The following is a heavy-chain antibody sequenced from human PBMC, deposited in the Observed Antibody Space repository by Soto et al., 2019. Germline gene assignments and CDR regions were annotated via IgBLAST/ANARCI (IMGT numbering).Heavy chain of an antibody. Sequence: QVQLVQSGAEVKKPGASVKVSCKASGYTFTSYAMHWVRQAPGQRLEWMGWINAGNGNTKYSQKFQGRVTITRDTSASTAYMELSSLRSEDTAVYYCARTRVVPAAIGYYYGMDVWGQGTTVTVSS. V-gene: IGHV1-3*01. J-gene: IGHJ6*02. CDR1: GYTFTSYA. CDR3: ARTRVVPAAIGYYYGMDV. CDR2: INAGNGNT. D-gene: IGHD2-2*02.